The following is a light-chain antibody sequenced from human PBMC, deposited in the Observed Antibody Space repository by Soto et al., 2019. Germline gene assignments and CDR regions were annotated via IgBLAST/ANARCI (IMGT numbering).Light chain of an antibody. V-gene: IGLV2-14*01. J-gene: IGLJ1*01. CDR2: EVS. CDR1: SSGIADYKY. CDR3: SSYASRGALYV. Sequence: QSALTQPASVSGSPGQSVTISCTGTSSGIADYKYVSWYQQHPGKAPKVIIYEVSNRPSGVSDRFSGTKSGNTASLTISGLQPEDEDEYDCSSYASRGALYVFGAGTKVTVL.